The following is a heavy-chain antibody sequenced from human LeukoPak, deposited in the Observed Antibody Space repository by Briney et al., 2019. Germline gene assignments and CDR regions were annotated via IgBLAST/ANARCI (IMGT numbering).Heavy chain of an antibody. Sequence: SETLSLSCAVSGGSMSRYYWSWIRQPPGKGLEWIGYIFYSGSSNYNPSLKSRVTISVDTSKNQFSLNLSSVTAADTAVYYCARTLDCSRSSCSYGMDVWGQGTTVTDPS. CDR2: IFYSGSS. CDR3: ARTLDCSRSSCSYGMDV. J-gene: IGHJ6*02. CDR1: GGSMSRYY. D-gene: IGHD2-2*01. V-gene: IGHV4-59*08.